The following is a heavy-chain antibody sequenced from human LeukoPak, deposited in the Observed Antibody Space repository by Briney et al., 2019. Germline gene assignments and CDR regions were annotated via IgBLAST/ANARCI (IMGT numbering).Heavy chain of an antibody. Sequence: ASVKVSCKASGYTFTGYYMHWVRQAPGQGLEWMGRINPNSGGTNYAQKFQGRVTMTRDTSISTAYMELSRLRSDETAVYYCARSTRSVGWFDPWGQGTLVTVSS. CDR1: GYTFTGYY. J-gene: IGHJ5*02. CDR2: INPNSGGT. D-gene: IGHD1-1*01. V-gene: IGHV1-2*06. CDR3: ARSTRSVGWFDP.